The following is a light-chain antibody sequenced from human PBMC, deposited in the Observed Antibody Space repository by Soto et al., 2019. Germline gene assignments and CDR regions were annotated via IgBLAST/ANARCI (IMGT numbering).Light chain of an antibody. Sequence: QSALTQPASVSGSPGQSITISCSGTSSGVGGYNYVSWYQQHPGKAPKLMIYEVTNRPSGVSNRFFGSKSGNTASLTISGLQAEDEADYYCTSYTSSTTLVFGGGTKLTVL. CDR3: TSYTSSTTLV. V-gene: IGLV2-14*01. J-gene: IGLJ2*01. CDR1: SSGVGGYNY. CDR2: EVT.